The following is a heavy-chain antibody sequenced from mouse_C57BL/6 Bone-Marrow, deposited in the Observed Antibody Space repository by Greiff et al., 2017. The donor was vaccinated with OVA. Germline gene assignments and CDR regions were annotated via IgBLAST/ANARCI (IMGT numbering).Heavy chain of an antibody. CDR1: GYTFTDYY. V-gene: IGHV1-75*01. CDR3: ARGGLLRAWFAY. Sequence: VHLVESGPELVKPGASVKISCKASGYTFTDYYINWVKQRPGQGLEWIGWIFPGSGSTYYNEKFKGKATLTVDKSSSTAYMLLSSLTSEDSAVYCCARGGLLRAWFAYWGQGTLVTVSA. D-gene: IGHD2-3*01. J-gene: IGHJ3*01. CDR2: IFPGSGST.